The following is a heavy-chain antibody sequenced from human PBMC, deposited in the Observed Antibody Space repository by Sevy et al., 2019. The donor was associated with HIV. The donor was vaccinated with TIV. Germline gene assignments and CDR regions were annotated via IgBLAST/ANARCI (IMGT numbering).Heavy chain of an antibody. CDR2: ISSNGDNA. Sequence: GGSLRLSCAASGFAFRTYAFHWVRQAPGRGLEWVGLISSNGDNAYYANSVRGRFTISRDNSMNTLYLELNNLKPDDTAVYYWARGPEWELTSLLSHWGQGTLVTVSS. V-gene: IGHV3-30-3*01. CDR1: GFAFRTYA. D-gene: IGHD3-9*01. CDR3: ARGPEWELTSLLSH. J-gene: IGHJ4*02.